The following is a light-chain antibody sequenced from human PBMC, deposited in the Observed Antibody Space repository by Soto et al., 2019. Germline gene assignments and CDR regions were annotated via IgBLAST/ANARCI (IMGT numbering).Light chain of an antibody. CDR3: CSYVGARTYV. CDR1: SGDVGGYNY. J-gene: IGLJ1*01. Sequence: QSALTQPASVSGSPGQSITVSCTGTSGDVGGYNYVPWYQLHPGKAPKLMIYEVSDRPSGVSNRFSGSKSGNTASLTISGLQAEDEADYYCCSYVGARTYVFXTGTKVTVL. CDR2: EVS. V-gene: IGLV2-14*01.